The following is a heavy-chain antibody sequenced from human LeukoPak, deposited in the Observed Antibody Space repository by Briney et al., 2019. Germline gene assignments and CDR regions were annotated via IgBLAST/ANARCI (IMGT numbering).Heavy chain of an antibody. Sequence: PGRSLRLSCAASGFTFDDYAMHWVRQAPGKGLEWVSGISWNSGSIGYADSVKGRFTISRDNSKNTLYLQMNSLRAEDTAVYYCAREVAAAGTPHPEYFQHWGQGTLVTVSS. CDR2: ISWNSGSI. CDR3: AREVAAAGTPHPEYFQH. D-gene: IGHD6-13*01. CDR1: GFTFDDYA. J-gene: IGHJ1*01. V-gene: IGHV3-9*01.